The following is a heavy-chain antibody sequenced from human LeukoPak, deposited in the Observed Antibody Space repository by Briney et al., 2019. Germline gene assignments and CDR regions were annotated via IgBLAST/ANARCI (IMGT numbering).Heavy chain of an antibody. V-gene: IGHV5-51*01. Sequence: GESLKISCKGSGYSFASYWIGWVRQMPGKGLEWMGTIYPSDSDTRYSPSFQGQVTISADKSITTAYLQWRSLRASDTAMYYCATGGRSFTEIDYWGQGTLVTVSS. D-gene: IGHD6-6*01. CDR1: GYSFASYW. J-gene: IGHJ4*02. CDR3: ATGGRSFTEIDY. CDR2: IYPSDSDT.